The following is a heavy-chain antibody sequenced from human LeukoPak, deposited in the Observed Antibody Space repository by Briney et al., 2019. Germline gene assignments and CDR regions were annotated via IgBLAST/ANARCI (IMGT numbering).Heavy chain of an antibody. J-gene: IGHJ4*02. Sequence: GGSLRLSCTSSGFTFRSYAMTWVRQTPDKGLEWLSTISGSGGNTYYADSVKGRFTISRDNSKNTLYLQMNSLRAEDTAVYYCAKTGTPWYYFDYWGQGTLVTVSS. V-gene: IGHV3-23*01. CDR2: ISGSGGNT. CDR3: AKTGTPWYYFDY. D-gene: IGHD6-13*01. CDR1: GFTFRSYA.